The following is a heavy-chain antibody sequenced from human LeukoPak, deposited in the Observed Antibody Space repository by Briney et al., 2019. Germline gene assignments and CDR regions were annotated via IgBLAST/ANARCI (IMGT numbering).Heavy chain of an antibody. CDR3: AKDQYVYDGEDDY. J-gene: IGHJ4*02. Sequence: GGSLRLSCAASGFTFSRYWMSWVRQAPGKGLEWVANIKEDGNEKYYVDSVKGRFTISRDNSKNTLYLQMNSLRAEDTAVYYCAKDQYVYDGEDDYWGQGTLVTVSS. V-gene: IGHV3-7*03. CDR2: IKEDGNEK. D-gene: IGHD5/OR15-5a*01. CDR1: GFTFSRYW.